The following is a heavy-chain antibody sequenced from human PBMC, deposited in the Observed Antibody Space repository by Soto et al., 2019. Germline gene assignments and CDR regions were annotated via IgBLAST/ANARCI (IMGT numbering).Heavy chain of an antibody. V-gene: IGHV4-31*03. CDR3: ARRIGIAGLFDY. CDR1: GCSIRSGGYY. CDR2: ISYSGTT. J-gene: IGHJ4*02. Sequence: TLSLTCTVAGCSIRSGGYYWSWIRQHPGKGLEWIGYISYSGTTFYNPSLESRVTISADTSKNQFSLKLISVTAADTAVYYCARRIGIAGLFDYWGQGTLVTVSS. D-gene: IGHD6-13*01.